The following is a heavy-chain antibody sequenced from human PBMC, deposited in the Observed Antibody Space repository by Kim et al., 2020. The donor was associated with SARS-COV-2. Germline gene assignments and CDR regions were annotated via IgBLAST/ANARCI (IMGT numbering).Heavy chain of an antibody. Sequence: GGSLRLSCAASGFTFSSYAMSWVRQAPGKGLEWVSAISGSGGSTYYADSVKGRFTISRENSKNTLYLQMNSLRAEDTAVYYCAKGGEYSSSWSDWGQGTLVTVSS. V-gene: IGHV3-23*01. CDR2: ISGSGGST. J-gene: IGHJ4*02. CDR3: AKGGEYSSSWSD. D-gene: IGHD6-13*01. CDR1: GFTFSSYA.